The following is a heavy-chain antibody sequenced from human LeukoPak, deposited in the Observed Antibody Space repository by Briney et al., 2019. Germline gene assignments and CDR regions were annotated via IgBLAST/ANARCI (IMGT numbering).Heavy chain of an antibody. CDR1: GFTFSSYA. Sequence: GGSLRLSCAASGFTFSSYAMHWVRQAPGKGLEWVAVISYDGSNKYYADSVKGRFTISRDNSKNTLYLQMNSLRAEDTAVYYCARDRTGAELGTFDYWGQGTLVTVSS. D-gene: IGHD7-27*01. CDR2: ISYDGSNK. J-gene: IGHJ4*02. V-gene: IGHV3-30-3*01. CDR3: ARDRTGAELGTFDY.